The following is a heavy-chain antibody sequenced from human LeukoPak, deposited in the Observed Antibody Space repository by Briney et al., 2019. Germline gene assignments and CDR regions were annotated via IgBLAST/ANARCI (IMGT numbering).Heavy chain of an antibody. J-gene: IGHJ3*02. D-gene: IGHD4-17*01. V-gene: IGHV3-21*04. CDR1: GFTFSSYS. CDR3: AREIGNDYGDAFDI. CDR2: ISSSSSYI. Sequence: AGGSLRLSCAASGFTFSSYSMNWVRQAPGKGLEWVSSISSSSSYIYYADSVKGRFTISRDNAKNSLYLQMNSLRAEDTALYHCAREIGNDYGDAFDIWGQGTMVTVPS.